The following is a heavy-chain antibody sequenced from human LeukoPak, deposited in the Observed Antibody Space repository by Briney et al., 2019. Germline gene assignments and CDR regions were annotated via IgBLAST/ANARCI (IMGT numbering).Heavy chain of an antibody. J-gene: IGHJ4*02. Sequence: GGSLRLSCAASGFTSSNYAMSWVRQAPGKGLERGSGISGSGGDTYYADSVKGRFTISRDNSKNTLYLQMNSLRAEDTAVYYCAKDRSCTNNICHGDFDYWGQGTLVTVSS. V-gene: IGHV3-23*01. CDR1: GFTSSNYA. CDR3: AKDRSCTNNICHGDFDY. D-gene: IGHD2-8*01. CDR2: ISGSGGDT.